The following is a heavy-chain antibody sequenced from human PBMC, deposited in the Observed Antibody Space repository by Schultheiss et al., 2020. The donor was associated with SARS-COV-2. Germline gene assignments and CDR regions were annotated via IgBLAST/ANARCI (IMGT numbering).Heavy chain of an antibody. J-gene: IGHJ6*02. CDR1: GFTFSSYG. CDR2: ISYDGSNK. CDR3: ARNPLRYDILTGYNHFHNYYYYGMDV. V-gene: IGHV3-30*03. Sequence: LSLTCAASGFTFSSYGMHWVRQAPGKGLEWVAVISYDGSNKYYPDSVKGPYTIPRDNSKNTLYLQMNSLRAEDTAVYYCARNPLRYDILTGYNHFHNYYYYGMDVWGQGTTVTVSS. D-gene: IGHD3-9*01.